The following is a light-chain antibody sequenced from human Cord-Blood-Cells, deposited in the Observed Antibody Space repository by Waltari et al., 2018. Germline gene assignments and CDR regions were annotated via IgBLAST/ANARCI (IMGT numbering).Light chain of an antibody. V-gene: IGKV1-27*01. J-gene: IGKJ1*01. Sequence: DIQMTQSPSSLSASVGDRVTITCRASHDISNYLAWYQQKPGKVPKLLIYGASTLQSGIPARFSGSGSGTDFALTISSLQAEDVAVYYCQKYNSAPWTFGQGTKVEIK. CDR2: GAS. CDR1: HDISNY. CDR3: QKYNSAPWT.